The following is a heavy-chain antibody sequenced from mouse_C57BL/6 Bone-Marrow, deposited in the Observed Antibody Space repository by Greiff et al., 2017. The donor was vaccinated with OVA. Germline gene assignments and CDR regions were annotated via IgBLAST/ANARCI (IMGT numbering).Heavy chain of an antibody. D-gene: IGHD2-4*01. V-gene: IGHV3-3*01. CDR1: GFSINSDCY. CDR3: ARVGYDYDRGYAMDY. CDR2: TFYSGIT. J-gene: IGHJ4*01. Sequence: EVKLVESGPSLVRPSQTLSLTCTVTGFSINSDCYWIWIRQFPGNKLEYIRYTFYSGITYYNPSLESRTYITRDTSKNQFSLKLSSVTTEDTATYYCARVGYDYDRGYAMDYWGQGTSVTVSS.